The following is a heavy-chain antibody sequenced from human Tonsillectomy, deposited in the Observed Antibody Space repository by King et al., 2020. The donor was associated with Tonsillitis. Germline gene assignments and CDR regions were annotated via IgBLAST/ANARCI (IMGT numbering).Heavy chain of an antibody. CDR1: GFPFSNYG. J-gene: IGHJ5*02. CDR3: AKVHSSTLYWFDP. CDR2: IRYDGSYK. V-gene: IGHV3-30*02. D-gene: IGHD2-2*01. Sequence: VQLVESGGGVVQPGGSLRLSCAASGFPFSNYGMHWVRQAPGKGLEWVAFIRYDGSYKYYGDSVKGRLTISRDNSKNTLYLQMNSMEDEDTAVYYCAKVHSSTLYWFDPWGQGTLVTVSS.